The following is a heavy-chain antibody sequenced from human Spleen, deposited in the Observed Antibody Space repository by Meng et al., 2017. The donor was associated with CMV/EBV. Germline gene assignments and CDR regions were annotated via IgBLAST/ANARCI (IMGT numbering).Heavy chain of an antibody. V-gene: IGHV1-18*01. CDR2: ISGYSGKT. CDR1: GYVFLSYG. J-gene: IGHJ6*03. D-gene: IGHD5-24*01. Sequence: ASVKVSCKSSGYVFLSYGVSWVRQAPGQGLEWLGWISGYSGKTNYAQRFQGRVTMTTDTSTSTAYMELRSLRSDDTAVYYCARERGGEGYNYNYYAYYNLDVWGQGTTVTVSS. CDR3: ARERGGEGYNYNYYAYYNLDV.